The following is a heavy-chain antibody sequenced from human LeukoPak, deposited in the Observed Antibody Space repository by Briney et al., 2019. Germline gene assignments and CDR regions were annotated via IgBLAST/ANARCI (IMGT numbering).Heavy chain of an antibody. Sequence: ASVKVSCKASGYTFTSYNINWVRQGTGQGLEWMGWMNPNSGDTGYAQKFQGRVTITRNTSISTAYMELSSLRSEDTAVYYCARRAYYCTNGVCPRRYYYYMDVWGKGTTVTVSS. V-gene: IGHV1-8*03. J-gene: IGHJ6*03. CDR2: MNPNSGDT. CDR1: GYTFTSYN. CDR3: ARRAYYCTNGVCPRRYYYYMDV. D-gene: IGHD2-8*01.